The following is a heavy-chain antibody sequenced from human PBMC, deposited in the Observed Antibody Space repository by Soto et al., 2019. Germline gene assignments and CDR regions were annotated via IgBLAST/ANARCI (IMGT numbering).Heavy chain of an antibody. CDR3: ARSVSDGDYPKYFDY. Sequence: SETLSLTCTVSGGSISSGGYYWSWIRQHPGKGLEWIGYIYYSGSTYYNPSLKSRVTISVDTSKNQFSLKLSSVTAADTAVYYCARSVSDGDYPKYFDYWGQGTLVTVSS. J-gene: IGHJ4*02. V-gene: IGHV4-31*03. D-gene: IGHD4-17*01. CDR1: GGSISSGGYY. CDR2: IYYSGST.